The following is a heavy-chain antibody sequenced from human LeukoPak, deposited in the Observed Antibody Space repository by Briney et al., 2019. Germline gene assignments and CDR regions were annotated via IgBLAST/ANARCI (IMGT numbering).Heavy chain of an antibody. CDR3: ARAYIVGATRDAFDI. V-gene: IGHV1-18*01. CDR2: ISAYNGNT. Sequence: ASVKVSCKASGYTFTSYGISWVRQAPGQGLEWMGWISAYNGNTNYAQKLQGRVTMTTDTSTSTAYMELRSLRSDDTAVYYCARAYIVGATRDAFDIWGQGTMVTLSS. D-gene: IGHD1-26*01. J-gene: IGHJ3*02. CDR1: GYTFTSYG.